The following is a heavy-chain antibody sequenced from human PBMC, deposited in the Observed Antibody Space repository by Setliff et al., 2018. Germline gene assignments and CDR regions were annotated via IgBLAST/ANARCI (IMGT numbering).Heavy chain of an antibody. D-gene: IGHD3-22*01. CDR2: ISDTGGNT. V-gene: IGHV3-23*01. J-gene: IGHJ5*02. CDR1: GFTFSSYA. Sequence: PGGSLRLSCAVSGFTFSSYAMSWVRQAPGKGLEWVSSISDTGGNTYHADSVKGRFTISRDNSKNTLYLQMIRLRAEDTAVYYCARNSIGYCFDPWGQGTLVTVSS. CDR3: ARNSIGYCFDP.